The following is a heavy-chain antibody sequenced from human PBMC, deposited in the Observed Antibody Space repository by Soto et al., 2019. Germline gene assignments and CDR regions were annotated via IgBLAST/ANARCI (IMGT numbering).Heavy chain of an antibody. CDR1: GFTFSNYN. CDR3: ARDPPLSMIVVVGVDDF. J-gene: IGHJ4*02. CDR2: ISSSSTFK. D-gene: IGHD3-22*01. Sequence: EVQLVESGGGLVKPGGSLRLSCAASGFTFSNYNMNWVRQAPGKGLEWVSSISSSSTFKNYADSVKGRFTISRDNDKNSVYLHMSSLGAEDTAVYYCARDPPLSMIVVVGVDDFWGQGTLGTVSS. V-gene: IGHV3-21*02.